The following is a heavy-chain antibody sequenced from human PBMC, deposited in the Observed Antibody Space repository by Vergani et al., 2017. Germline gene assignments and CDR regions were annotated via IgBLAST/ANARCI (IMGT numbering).Heavy chain of an antibody. D-gene: IGHD6-6*01. Sequence: QVQLVESGGGVVQPGRSLRLSCAASGFTFSSYGMHWVRQAPGKGLEWVAVISYDGSNKYYADSVKGRFTISRDNSKNTLYLQMNSLRAEDTAVYYCAKGGGGYSSSLYYYYMDVWGKGTTVTVSS. CDR2: ISYDGSNK. CDR3: AKGGGGYSSSLYYYYMDV. J-gene: IGHJ6*03. CDR1: GFTFSSYG. V-gene: IGHV3-30*18.